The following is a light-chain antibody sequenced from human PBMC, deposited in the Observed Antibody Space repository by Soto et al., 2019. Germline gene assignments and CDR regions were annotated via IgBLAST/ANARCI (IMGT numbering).Light chain of an antibody. CDR3: AAWDDSLTGSWV. CDR2: SNS. Sequence: QSVLTQPPSASGTPGQRVTISCSGSSSNLGQNPVHWYQQLPGTAPKLLIYSNSYRPSGVPDRFSGSKSGPSASLAISGLQSEDEADYYCAAWDDSLTGSWVFGGGTKLTVL. CDR1: SSNLGQNP. J-gene: IGLJ3*02. V-gene: IGLV1-44*01.